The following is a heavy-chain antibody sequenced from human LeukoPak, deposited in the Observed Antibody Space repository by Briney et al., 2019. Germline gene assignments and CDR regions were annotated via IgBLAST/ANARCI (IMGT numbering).Heavy chain of an antibody. CDR3: GRLDMTRGVFIDY. CDR1: GYSFTTYW. CDR2: IDPSDSYT. D-gene: IGHD3-10*01. V-gene: IGHV5-10-1*01. Sequence: GESLKISCKGSGYSFTTYWITWVRQMPGKGLEWMGRIDPSDSYTKNSPSFQGHVSISADKSISTACLQWSSLKASDTAMYYCGRLDMTRGVFIDYWGQGTLVTVSS. J-gene: IGHJ4*02.